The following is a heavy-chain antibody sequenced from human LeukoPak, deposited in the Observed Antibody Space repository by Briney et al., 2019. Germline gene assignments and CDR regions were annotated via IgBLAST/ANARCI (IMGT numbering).Heavy chain of an antibody. Sequence: GASVKVSCKASGYTFTSYAIHWVRQAPGQRLEWMGWISAYNGNTNYAQKLQGRVTMTTDTSTSTAYMELSSLRSEDTAVYYCASGGVVPLGYYSPNYYYYGMDVWGQGTTVTVSS. CDR2: ISAYNGNT. J-gene: IGHJ6*02. CDR1: GYTFTSYA. D-gene: IGHD2-2*01. V-gene: IGHV1-18*01. CDR3: ASGGVVPLGYYSPNYYYYGMDV.